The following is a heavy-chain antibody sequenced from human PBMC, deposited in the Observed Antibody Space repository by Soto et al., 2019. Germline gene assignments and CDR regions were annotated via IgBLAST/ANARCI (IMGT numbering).Heavy chain of an antibody. V-gene: IGHV3-74*01. CDR3: ARGAFHNYYVDS. D-gene: IGHD3-3*02. J-gene: IGHJ4*02. CDR2: IKGDGSST. CDR1: GFTFSTYW. Sequence: EVQLVESGGDSVQPGGSLRLSCAASGFTFSTYWMHWVRQAPGEGLVWVSRIKGDGSSTSSADSVEGRFTISRDNAKNTVYLHMNSLRADDTAVYSRARGAFHNYYVDSWGQGTLVTVSS.